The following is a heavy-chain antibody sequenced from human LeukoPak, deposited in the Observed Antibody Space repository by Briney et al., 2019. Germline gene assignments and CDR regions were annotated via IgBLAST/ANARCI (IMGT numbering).Heavy chain of an antibody. V-gene: IGHV4-34*01. CDR2: INHSGST. J-gene: IGHJ6*02. Sequence: ASETLSLTCAVYGGSFSGYYWSWIRQPPGKGLEWIGEINHSGSTNYNPSLKSRVTISVDTSKNQFSLKLSSVTAADTAVYYCARGHSSMAAPLVPAWYYGMDVWGQGTTVTVSS. D-gene: IGHD2-2*01. CDR3: ARGHSSMAAPLVPAWYYGMDV. CDR1: GGSFSGYY.